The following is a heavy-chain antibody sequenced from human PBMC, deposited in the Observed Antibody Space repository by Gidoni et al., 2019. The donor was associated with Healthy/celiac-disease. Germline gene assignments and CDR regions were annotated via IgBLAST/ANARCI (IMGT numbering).Heavy chain of an antibody. CDR1: GFTFSSYG. Sequence: QVQLVESGGGVVQPGRSLRRSCAASGFTFSSYGMHWVRQAPGKGLEWVAVISYDGSNKYYADSVKGRFTISRDNSKNTLYLQMNSLRAEDTAVYYCAKGPGESVDYWGQGTLVTVSS. J-gene: IGHJ4*02. V-gene: IGHV3-30*18. D-gene: IGHD3-16*01. CDR2: ISYDGSNK. CDR3: AKGPGESVDY.